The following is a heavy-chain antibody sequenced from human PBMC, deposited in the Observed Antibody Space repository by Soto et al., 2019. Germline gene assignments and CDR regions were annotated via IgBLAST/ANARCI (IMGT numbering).Heavy chain of an antibody. D-gene: IGHD1-26*01. Sequence: LSCAASGFTFSTYGMHWVRQAPGKGLEWVAVITYDGNDKNYGDSVKGRFTISRDNSRNTLYLQMNSLRAEDTAVYYCAKDPNPNSGSLNWFDPWGQGTLVTVSS. V-gene: IGHV3-30*18. J-gene: IGHJ5*02. CDR3: AKDPNPNSGSLNWFDP. CDR2: ITYDGNDK. CDR1: GFTFSTYG.